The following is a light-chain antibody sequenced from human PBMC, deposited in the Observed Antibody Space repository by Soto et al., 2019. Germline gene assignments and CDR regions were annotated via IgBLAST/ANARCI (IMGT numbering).Light chain of an antibody. J-gene: IGLJ2*01. CDR3: TSYTTSSPYVV. CDR1: SSDVGGYNY. CDR2: DVT. V-gene: IGLV2-14*03. Sequence: QSALTQPASVSGSPGQSITISCTGTSSDVGGYNYVSWYQHHPGKAPKLMIYDVTNRPSGVSNRFSGSKSGNTASLTISGLQAEDEADYYCTSYTTSSPYVVFGGGTKLPVL.